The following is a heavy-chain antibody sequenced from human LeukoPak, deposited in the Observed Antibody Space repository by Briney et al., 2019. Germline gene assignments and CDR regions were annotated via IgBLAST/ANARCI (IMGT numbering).Heavy chain of an antibody. CDR3: ARVSSSWCNDY. V-gene: IGHV3-21*01. CDR1: GFTFSSYS. D-gene: IGHD6-13*01. Sequence: SGGSPRLSCAASGFTFSSYSMNWVRQAPGKGLEWVSSISSSSSYIYYADSVKGRFTISRDNAKNSLYLRMNSLRAEDTAVYYCARVSSSWCNDYWGQGTLVTVSS. CDR2: ISSSSSYI. J-gene: IGHJ4*02.